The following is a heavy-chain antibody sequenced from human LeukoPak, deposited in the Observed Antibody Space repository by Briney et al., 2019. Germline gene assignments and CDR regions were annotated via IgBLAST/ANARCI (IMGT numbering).Heavy chain of an antibody. V-gene: IGHV3-20*04. D-gene: IGHD1-26*01. CDR1: GFTFDDYG. J-gene: IGHJ5*02. Sequence: GGSLRLSCAASGFTFDDYGMSWVRQAPGKGLEWVSGTNWNGGSTGYADSVKGRFTISRDNAKNSLYLQMNSLRAEDTALYYCARDTYSGSYLSWFDPWGQGTLVTVSS. CDR3: ARDTYSGSYLSWFDP. CDR2: TNWNGGST.